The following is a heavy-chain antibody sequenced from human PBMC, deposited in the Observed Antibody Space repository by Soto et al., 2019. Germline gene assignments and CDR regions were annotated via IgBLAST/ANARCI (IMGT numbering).Heavy chain of an antibody. V-gene: IGHV3-23*01. Sequence: PGGSLRLSCAASGFTFSSYAMSCVRQAPGKGLEWVSAISGSGGITYYADSVNGRFTISRDNSKNTLYLQMNSLRAEDTAVYYCAKDKGCSGGSCYSAYYGMEVWGQGTTVTVSS. CDR1: GFTFSSYA. D-gene: IGHD2-15*01. CDR2: ISGSGGIT. J-gene: IGHJ6*02. CDR3: AKDKGCSGGSCYSAYYGMEV.